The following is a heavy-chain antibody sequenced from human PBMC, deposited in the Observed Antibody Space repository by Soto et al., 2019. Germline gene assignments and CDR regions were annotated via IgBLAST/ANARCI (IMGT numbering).Heavy chain of an antibody. D-gene: IGHD2-15*01. V-gene: IGHV4-39*01. CDR3: ARLRIYCSGGTCYYYFDY. CDR1: GGSISSSSCY. CDR2: IYYSGNT. J-gene: IGHJ4*02. Sequence: SETLSLTCTVSGGSISSSSCYWGWIRLPPGKGLEWIGNIYYSGNTYYNPSLNSGVTISVDTSKSQFSLKLSSVTAADTAVYYCARLRIYCSGGTCYYYFDYWGQGILVTVSS.